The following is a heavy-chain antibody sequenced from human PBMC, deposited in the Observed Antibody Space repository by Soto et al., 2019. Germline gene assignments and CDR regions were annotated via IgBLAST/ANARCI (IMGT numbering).Heavy chain of an antibody. CDR1: GFIFSSYA. CDR3: ARYIPGVRYYGIDV. J-gene: IGHJ6*02. Sequence: EVQLLESGGGLVQPGGSLRLSCAAYGFIFSSYAMKWVRQAPGKGLEWVSLIGESGTPTYYADSVKGRFTISRDNSGNTLFLEMYSLRAADTAVYYCARYIPGVRYYGIDVWGQGTTVTVSS. CDR2: IGESGTPT. V-gene: IGHV3-23*01. D-gene: IGHD2-2*01.